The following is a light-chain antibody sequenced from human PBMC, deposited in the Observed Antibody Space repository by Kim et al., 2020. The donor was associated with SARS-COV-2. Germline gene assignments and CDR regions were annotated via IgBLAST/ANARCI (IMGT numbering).Light chain of an antibody. Sequence: ASVGDRVTITCRASQDIANSLAWYQQKPGTVPKVLIYGASTLQSGVPSRFSCSGSGTEFTLTIGSLQTEDVATYYCQKYNSAPWTFGPGTKVDIK. CDR1: QDIANS. J-gene: IGKJ1*01. V-gene: IGKV1-27*01. CDR3: QKYNSAPWT. CDR2: GAS.